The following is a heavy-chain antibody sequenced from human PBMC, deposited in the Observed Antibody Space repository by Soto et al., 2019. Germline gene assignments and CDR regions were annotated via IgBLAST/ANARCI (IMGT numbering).Heavy chain of an antibody. V-gene: IGHV4-30-4*01. CDR2: IYYSGST. Sequence: QVQLQESGPGLVKPSQTLSLTCTVSGGSISSGDYYWSWIRQPPGKGLEWIGYIYYSGSTYYDPSLKSRVTISVDTSKNLFSLKLSSVTAADTAVYYCARVVFGYFDWPQGGMDVWGQGTTVTVSS. CDR1: GGSISSGDYY. D-gene: IGHD3-9*01. J-gene: IGHJ6*02. CDR3: ARVVFGYFDWPQGGMDV.